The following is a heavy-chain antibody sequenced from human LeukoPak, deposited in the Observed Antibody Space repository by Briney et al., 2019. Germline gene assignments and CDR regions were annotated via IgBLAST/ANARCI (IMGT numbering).Heavy chain of an antibody. D-gene: IGHD2-21*02. CDR2: IRSKAYGGTT. J-gene: IGHJ4*02. CDR1: GFTFGDYA. V-gene: IGHV3-49*05. Sequence: KPGRSLRLSCTASGFTFGDYAMSRFRQAPGKGLEWVGFIRSKAYGGTTEYAASVKGRFTISRDDSKSIAHLQMNSLKTEDTAVYYCTRGGEGRAYCGGDCYFDYWGQGTLVTVSS. CDR3: TRGGEGRAYCGGDCYFDY.